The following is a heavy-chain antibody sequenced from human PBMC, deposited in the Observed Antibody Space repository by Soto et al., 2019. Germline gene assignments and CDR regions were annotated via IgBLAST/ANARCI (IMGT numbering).Heavy chain of an antibody. J-gene: IGHJ3*02. D-gene: IGHD3-10*01. CDR2: INPNSGGT. Sequence: ASVKVSCKASGYTFTGYYMHWVRQAPGQGLEWMGWINPNSGGTNYAQKFQGWVTMTRDTSISTAYMELSRLRSDDTAVYYCAREWPQPGRDAFDIWGQGTMVTVSS. CDR3: AREWPQPGRDAFDI. CDR1: GYTFTGYY. V-gene: IGHV1-2*04.